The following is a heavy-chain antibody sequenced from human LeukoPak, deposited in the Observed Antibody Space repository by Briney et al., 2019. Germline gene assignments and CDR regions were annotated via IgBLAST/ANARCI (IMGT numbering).Heavy chain of an antibody. J-gene: IGHJ4*02. CDR2: IYHSGST. CDR1: GYSISSGYY. Sequence: SETLSLTCAVSGYSISSGYYWGWIRQPPGKGLEWIGSIYHSGSTYYNPSLKSRVTISVDTSKNQFSLKLSSVIAADTAVYYCARRLVVLQGFDYWGQGTLVTVSS. D-gene: IGHD3-16*02. CDR3: ARRLVVLQGFDY. V-gene: IGHV4-38-2*01.